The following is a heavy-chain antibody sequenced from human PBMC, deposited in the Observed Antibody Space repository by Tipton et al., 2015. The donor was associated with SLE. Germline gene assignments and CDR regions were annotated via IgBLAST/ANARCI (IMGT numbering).Heavy chain of an antibody. CDR1: GFTVSRNY. J-gene: IGHJ4*02. Sequence: QLVQSGGGLVQPGGSLRLSCAGAGFTVSRNYMSWVRQAPGKGLEWVSIIYSDGSTYYEDSVKGRFTISRDNSKNSLYLHMNSLKAEDTAVYYCAKDLGGQWLSQIFNYWGQGTLVTVSS. CDR2: IYSDGST. D-gene: IGHD3-22*01. V-gene: IGHV3-66*01. CDR3: AKDLGGQWLSQIFNY.